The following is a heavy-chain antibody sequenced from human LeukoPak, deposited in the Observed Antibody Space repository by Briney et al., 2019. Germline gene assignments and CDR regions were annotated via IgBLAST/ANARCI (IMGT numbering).Heavy chain of an antibody. V-gene: IGHV3-21*01. CDR2: ISSSSSYI. Sequence: PGGSLRLSCAASGFTFSSYAMSWVRQAPGKGLEWVSSISSSSSYIYYADSVKGRFTISRDNAKNSLYLQMNSLRAEDTAVYYCARDRFLDFNGMDVWGQGTTVTVSS. CDR1: GFTFSSYA. D-gene: IGHD3/OR15-3a*01. J-gene: IGHJ6*02. CDR3: ARDRFLDFNGMDV.